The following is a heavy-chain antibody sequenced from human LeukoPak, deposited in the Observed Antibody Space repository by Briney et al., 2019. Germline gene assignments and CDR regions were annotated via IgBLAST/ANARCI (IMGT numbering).Heavy chain of an antibody. J-gene: IGHJ4*02. CDR1: GASIIPYY. Sequence: SETLSLTCTVSGASIIPYYWSWIRQPPGKGLDWIAYIHSNGNTGYNPSLKSRLTISVDTSKNHFSLKVTSMTTADTGVYYCARVGLFSGWYENYWGQGTLVTVSS. CDR3: ARVGLFSGWYENY. V-gene: IGHV4-59*01. D-gene: IGHD6-19*01. CDR2: IHSNGNT.